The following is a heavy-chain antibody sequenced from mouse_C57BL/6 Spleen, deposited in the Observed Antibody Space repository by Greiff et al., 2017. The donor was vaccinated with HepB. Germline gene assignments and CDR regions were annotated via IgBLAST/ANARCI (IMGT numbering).Heavy chain of an antibody. CDR3: ASESYGSWFAY. J-gene: IGHJ3*01. V-gene: IGHV1-78*01. CDR2: IYPSDGST. Sequence: VQLQQSDAELVKPAASVKISCKVSGYTFTDHTIHWLKQRPEQGLEWIGYIYPSDGSTKYNDKFKGKATLTADTSSSTSYMQINSLTSEDSAVYCCASESYGSWFAYWGQGTLVTVSA. D-gene: IGHD1-1*02. CDR1: GYTFTDHT.